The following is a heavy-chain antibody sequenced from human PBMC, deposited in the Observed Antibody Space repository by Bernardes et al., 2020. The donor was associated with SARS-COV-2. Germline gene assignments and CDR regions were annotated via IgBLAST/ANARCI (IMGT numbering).Heavy chain of an antibody. V-gene: IGHV3-30*03. D-gene: IGHD4-17*01. CDR2: ISYAGNNK. CDR3: VKNNHDYGDYGYYYYGMDV. J-gene: IGHJ6*02. Sequence: GGSLRLSCAASGFTFTNYAMHWVRQAPGKGLEWVAVISYAGNNKYYADSVKGRFTISRDNSKNTLYLQMNSLRAEDTAVYNCVKNNHDYGDYGYYYYGMDVWGQGTTVTVSS. CDR1: GFTFTNYA.